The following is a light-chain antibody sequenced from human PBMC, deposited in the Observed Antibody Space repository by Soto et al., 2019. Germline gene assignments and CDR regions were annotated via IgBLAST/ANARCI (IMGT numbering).Light chain of an antibody. J-gene: IGLJ2*01. CDR1: SSDVGGYNY. CDR2: DVS. CDR3: SSYTSSSTT. Sequence: QSALTQPASVSGSPGQSITISCTGTSSDVGGYNYVSWYQQHTGKAPKLMIYDVSNRPSGVSNRFSGSMSGNTASLTISGLQAEDEADYYCSSYTSSSTTFGGGTKLTVL. V-gene: IGLV2-14*01.